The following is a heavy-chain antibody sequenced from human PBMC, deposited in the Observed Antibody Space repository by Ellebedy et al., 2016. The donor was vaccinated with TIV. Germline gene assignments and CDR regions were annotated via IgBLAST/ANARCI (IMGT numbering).Heavy chain of an antibody. V-gene: IGHV3-23*01. CDR2: LSGSGGNT. Sequence: GESLKISXAASGFSFSRSAMSWVRQAPGKGLEWVSTLSGSGGNTFYADSVQGRFTISRDKSKKTLYLQMTRLRADDTAVYYCARGRCTSTSCYNGKDFDYWGQGTLVTVSS. D-gene: IGHD2-2*02. CDR1: GFSFSRSA. CDR3: ARGRCTSTSCYNGKDFDY. J-gene: IGHJ4*02.